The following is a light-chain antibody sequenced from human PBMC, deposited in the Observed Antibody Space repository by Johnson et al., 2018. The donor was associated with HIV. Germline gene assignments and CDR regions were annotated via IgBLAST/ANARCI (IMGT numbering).Light chain of an antibody. V-gene: IGLV1-51*02. J-gene: IGLJ1*01. Sequence: QSVLTQPPSVSAAPGQKVTISCSGSTYNIGNNYVSWYQQLPGTAPKLLIYEKNKRPSGIPDRFSASKSGTSATLDITGLQTGDEADYYCAAWDSSLGCVFGTGTKVTVL. CDR2: EKN. CDR3: AAWDSSLGCV. CDR1: TYNIGNNY.